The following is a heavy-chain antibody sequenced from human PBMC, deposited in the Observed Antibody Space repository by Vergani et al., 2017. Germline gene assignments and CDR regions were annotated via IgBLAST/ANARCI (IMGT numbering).Heavy chain of an antibody. V-gene: IGHV3-74*03. J-gene: IGHJ5*01. CDR3: ARARXIETCYMSNWLDS. CDR2: IKSDGSIT. D-gene: IGHD3-9*01. Sequence: EVQLVESGGGLVQPGGSLRLSCAASGFSLSRFWMHWVRQVPGKGLLWVSRIKSDGSITAYADSVKGRFTISRDNAQNTLYLQMNSLRVEDTGVYYCARARXIETCYMSNWLDSWGQGTLVTVSS. CDR1: GFSLSRFW.